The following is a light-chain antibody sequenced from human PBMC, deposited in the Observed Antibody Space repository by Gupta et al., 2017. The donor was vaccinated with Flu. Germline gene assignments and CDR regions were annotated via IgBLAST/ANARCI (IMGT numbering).Light chain of an antibody. CDR2: RTN. CDR1: SGSVSTSYY. Sequence: TVTLTCGVSSGSVSTSYYPSWYQQTPGQAPRTLIYRTNTRSSGVSDRFSGSILGNKAALTITGAQADDESDYYCVLDMGSGIWVFGGGTKLTVL. CDR3: VLDMGSGIWV. V-gene: IGLV8-61*01. J-gene: IGLJ3*02.